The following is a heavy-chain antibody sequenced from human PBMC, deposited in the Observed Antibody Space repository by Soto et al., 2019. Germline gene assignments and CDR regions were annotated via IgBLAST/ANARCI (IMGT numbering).Heavy chain of an antibody. J-gene: IGHJ6*02. Sequence: QVQLQESGPGLVKPSQTLSLTCTVSGGSISSGSYYWSWIRQLPGKGLEWIGYIYYSGSTYYNPSLKNPVTISVDTSKNQFSLKLNSVTAADTAVYYCATRTDYYYGSGSLGGMDVWGQGTTVTVSS. CDR2: IYYSGST. CDR1: GGSISSGSYY. CDR3: ATRTDYYYGSGSLGGMDV. V-gene: IGHV4-31*01. D-gene: IGHD3-10*01.